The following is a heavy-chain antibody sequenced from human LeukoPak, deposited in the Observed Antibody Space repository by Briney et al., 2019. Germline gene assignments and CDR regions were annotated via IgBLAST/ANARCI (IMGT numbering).Heavy chain of an antibody. Sequence: SETLSLTCTVSGDSINSLDLWSWVRQPPGKGLEWIGEMYLSGTTHSNPSVKSRVTISIDKSKDQFFLNLSSVTAADTAVYYCAGLVGRYSSGLYYYYFDYWGQGTLVTASS. CDR2: MYLSGTT. D-gene: IGHD3-22*01. CDR1: GDSINSLDL. V-gene: IGHV4-4*02. J-gene: IGHJ4*02. CDR3: AGLVGRYSSGLYYYYFDY.